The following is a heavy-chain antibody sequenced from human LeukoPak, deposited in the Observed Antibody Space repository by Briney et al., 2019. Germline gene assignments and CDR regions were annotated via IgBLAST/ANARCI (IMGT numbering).Heavy chain of an antibody. CDR1: GFTFSPYG. D-gene: IGHD2-2*01. Sequence: GGSLRLSCAASGFTFSPYGMNWVRQAPGKGLEWVSSISSGATYIYYADSVKGRFTISRDNSKNTLYLQMNSLRAEDTAVYYCAKGGCSSTSCYGNSWGQGTLVTVSS. J-gene: IGHJ4*02. V-gene: IGHV3-21*01. CDR3: AKGGCSSTSCYGNS. CDR2: ISSGATYI.